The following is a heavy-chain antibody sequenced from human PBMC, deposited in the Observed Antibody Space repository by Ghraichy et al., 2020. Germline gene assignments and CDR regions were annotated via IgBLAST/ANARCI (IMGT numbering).Heavy chain of an antibody. D-gene: IGHD3-3*01. CDR1: GYSISSGYY. CDR3: ARDSAKDFWSGYYQTATDY. CDR2: IYHSGST. Sequence: SETLSLTCTVSGYSISSGYYWGWIRQPPGKGLEWIGSIYHSGSTYYNPSLKSRVTISVDTSKNQFSLKLSSVTAADTAVYYCARDSAKDFWSGYYQTATDYCGQGTLVTVSS. J-gene: IGHJ4*02. V-gene: IGHV4-38-2*02.